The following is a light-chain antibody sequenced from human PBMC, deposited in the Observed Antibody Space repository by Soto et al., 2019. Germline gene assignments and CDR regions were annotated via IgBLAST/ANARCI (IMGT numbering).Light chain of an antibody. V-gene: IGLV2-14*03. CDR2: DVS. J-gene: IGLJ2*01. CDR1: SSDIGAHNY. Sequence: QSALTQPASVSGSPGQSITISCAGSSSDIGAHNYVSWYQQHPGKAPKVIIYDVSNRPSGVPSRFSGSKSGNTASLTISGLQAEDEADYYCTSHLSLNTLCVFGGGTKLTVL. CDR3: TSHLSLNTLCV.